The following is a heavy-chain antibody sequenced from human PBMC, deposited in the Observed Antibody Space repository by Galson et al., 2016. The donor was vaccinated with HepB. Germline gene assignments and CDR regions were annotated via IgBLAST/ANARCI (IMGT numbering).Heavy chain of an antibody. D-gene: IGHD2-21*02. Sequence: SLRLSCAASGFTFTSYGMHWVRQAPGKGLQWVAVISNDGSNKYYPDSVEGRFTTSRDNSKNTLYLQMNSLRVEDTAVYYCAKGLTVVTNADYGMDVWGQGTTVTVSS. J-gene: IGHJ6*02. CDR2: ISNDGSNK. V-gene: IGHV3-30*18. CDR1: GFTFTSYG. CDR3: AKGLTVVTNADYGMDV.